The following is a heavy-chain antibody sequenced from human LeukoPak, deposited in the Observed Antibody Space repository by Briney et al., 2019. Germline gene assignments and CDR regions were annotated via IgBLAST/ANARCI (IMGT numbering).Heavy chain of an antibody. V-gene: IGHV4-59*01. CDR1: GGSISSYY. CDR3: ARLYCSGGSCKNHYYYYYMDV. D-gene: IGHD2-15*01. CDR2: IYYSGST. J-gene: IGHJ6*03. Sequence: SETLSLTCTVSGGSISSYYWSWIRQPPGKGLAWIGYIYYSGSTNYNPPLKSRVTISVDTSQNQFSLKLSSVTAADTAVYYCARLYCSGGSCKNHYYYYYMDVWGKGTTVTVSS.